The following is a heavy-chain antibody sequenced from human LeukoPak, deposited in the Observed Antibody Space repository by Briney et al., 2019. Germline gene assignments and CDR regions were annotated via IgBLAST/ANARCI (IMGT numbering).Heavy chain of an antibody. CDR1: GYRFASYW. CDR2: IYPGDSET. V-gene: IGHV5-51*01. Sequence: GESLKISCKGSGYRFASYWIAWVRQMPGKGLEWMAIIYPGDSETRYSPSFQGQVTISADKSISTAYLQWSSLKASDTAMYFCARPGSSWDQMDVWGKGTTVTVAP. CDR3: ARPGSSWDQMDV. J-gene: IGHJ6*04. D-gene: IGHD1-26*01.